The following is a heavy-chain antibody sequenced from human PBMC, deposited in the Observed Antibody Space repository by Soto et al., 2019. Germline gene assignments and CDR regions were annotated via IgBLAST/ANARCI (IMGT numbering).Heavy chain of an antibody. Sequence: QVQLVQSGAEVKKPGSSVKVSCKASGGTFSSYTISWVRQAPGQGLEWMGRIIPILGIANYAQKFQGRVTITADKSTSTAYMELSSLRSEDTAVYYCARSPGQFTSSSWYYFDYWGQGTLVTVSS. D-gene: IGHD6-13*01. CDR1: GGTFSSYT. J-gene: IGHJ4*02. V-gene: IGHV1-69*02. CDR2: IIPILGIA. CDR3: ARSPGQFTSSSWYYFDY.